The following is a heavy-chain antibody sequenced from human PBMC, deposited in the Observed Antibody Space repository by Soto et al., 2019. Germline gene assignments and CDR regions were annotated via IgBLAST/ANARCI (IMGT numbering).Heavy chain of an antibody. J-gene: IGHJ4*02. Sequence: SETLSLTCTVSGGSISSSSYYWGWIRQPPGKGLEWIGSIYYSGSTYYNPSLKSRVTISVDTSKNQFSLKLSSVTAADTAEYYCARPNYDILTGYFDYWGQGTLVTVSS. D-gene: IGHD3-9*01. CDR1: GGSISSSSYY. CDR2: IYYSGST. V-gene: IGHV4-39*01. CDR3: ARPNYDILTGYFDY.